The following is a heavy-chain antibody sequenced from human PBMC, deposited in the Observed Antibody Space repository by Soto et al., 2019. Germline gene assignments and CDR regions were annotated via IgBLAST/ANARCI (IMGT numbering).Heavy chain of an antibody. CDR2: IGTAGDT. D-gene: IGHD3-22*01. CDR3: ARATYDSSGYYYDY. J-gene: IGHJ4*02. Sequence: EVQLVESGGGLVQPGGSLRLSCAASGFTFSSYDMHWVRQATGKGLEWVSAIGTAGDTYYPGSVKGRFTTSRENAKNSLYLQMNSLRAGDTAVYYCARATYDSSGYYYDYWGQGTLVTVSS. V-gene: IGHV3-13*01. CDR1: GFTFSSYD.